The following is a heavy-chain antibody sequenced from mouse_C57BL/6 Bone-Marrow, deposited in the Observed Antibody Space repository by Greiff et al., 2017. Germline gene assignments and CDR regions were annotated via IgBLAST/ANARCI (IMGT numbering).Heavy chain of an antibody. CDR2: IDPEIGDT. CDR3: SSFDGNYFDF. J-gene: IGHJ2*01. D-gene: IGHD2-3*01. CDR1: GFNIKDDY. Sequence: VQLQQSGAELVRPGASVKLSCTASGFNIKDDYIHWVKQRPEQGLEWIGWIDPEIGDTEYASKFQGKATITSDPSSNTAYLQLSSLTSEDTAVYYCSSFDGNYFDFRGQGTPLTVAS. V-gene: IGHV14-4*01.